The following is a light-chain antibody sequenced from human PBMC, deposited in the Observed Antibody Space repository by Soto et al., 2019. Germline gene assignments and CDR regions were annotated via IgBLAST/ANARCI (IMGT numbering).Light chain of an antibody. CDR3: CSYRRANTVV. V-gene: IGLV2-14*01. CDR1: SSDVGFFNY. Sequence: QSALTQPASVSGSPGQSITLSCTGTSSDVGFFNYVSWYQQHPGKAPKLMIYEVTNRPSGVSIRFSGSKSGNTASLTISGRQDADEADYYCCSYRRANTVVFGRGTKLTVL. CDR2: EVT. J-gene: IGLJ2*01.